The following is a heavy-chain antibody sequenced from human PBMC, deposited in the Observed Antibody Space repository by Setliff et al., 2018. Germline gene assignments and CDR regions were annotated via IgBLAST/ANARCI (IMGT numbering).Heavy chain of an antibody. D-gene: IGHD5-18*01. CDR2: ISVYNGDT. Sequence: ASVKVSCKASGYTFRNYAFAWVRQAPGQGLEWVGWISVYNGDTNYAQKFQGRVTLTTDISTSTAYMELRSLTSDDSAFYYCARAPAVELVTIRTNSWFTYWGQGALVTVSS. V-gene: IGHV1-18*01. CDR1: GYTFRNYA. J-gene: IGHJ4*02. CDR3: ARAPAVELVTIRTNSWFTY.